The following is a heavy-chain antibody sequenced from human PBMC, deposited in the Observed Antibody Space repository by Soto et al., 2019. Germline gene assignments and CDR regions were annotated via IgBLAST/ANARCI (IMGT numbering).Heavy chain of an antibody. CDR2: ISYDGSNK. CDR1: GFTFSSYG. D-gene: IGHD1-26*01. V-gene: IGHV3-30*18. CDR3: AKDSSGSYAGDAFDI. J-gene: IGHJ3*02. Sequence: GGSLRLSCAASGFTFSSYGMHWVRQAPGKGLEWVAVISYDGSNKYYADSVKGRFTISRDNSKNTLYLQMNSLRAEDTAVYYCAKDSSGSYAGDAFDIWGQGTMVTVSS.